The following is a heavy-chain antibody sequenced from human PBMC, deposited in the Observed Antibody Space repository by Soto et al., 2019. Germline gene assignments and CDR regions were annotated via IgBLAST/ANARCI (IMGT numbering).Heavy chain of an antibody. V-gene: IGHV1-18*01. CDR3: ARDPFYSGSNLQVGYFDS. Sequence: QVQLVQSGVEVKKPGASVKVSCKTSNYSFSSFGISWMRQAPGQGLEWMGWINPSNDNTNYAQSLQGRVTLTTDTSTNTAYMQLRSLRSDDTAVYYCARDPFYSGSNLQVGYFDSLGQGTLVTVSS. CDR2: INPSNDNT. J-gene: IGHJ4*02. D-gene: IGHD1-26*01. CDR1: NYSFSSFG.